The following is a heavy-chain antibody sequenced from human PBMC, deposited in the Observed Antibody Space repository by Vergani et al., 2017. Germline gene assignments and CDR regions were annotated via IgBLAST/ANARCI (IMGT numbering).Heavy chain of an antibody. CDR2: IYSTGNT. J-gene: IGHJ6*02. CDR1: GGSFNTYY. D-gene: IGHD3-9*01. V-gene: IGHV4-59*13. Sequence: QVQLEESGPGLVKPSETLSLTCTVSGGSFNTYYWSWIRQSPGKGLEWIGYIYSTGNTNYNPSLNSRVTMSVDTSKNKFSLKLRSVTAAATAVYFCARVMYRDEASTGYRLEGMDIWGQGTTVTISS. CDR3: ARVMYRDEASTGYRLEGMDI.